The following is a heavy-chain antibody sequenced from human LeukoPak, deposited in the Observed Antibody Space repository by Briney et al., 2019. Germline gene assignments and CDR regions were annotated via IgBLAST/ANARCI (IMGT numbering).Heavy chain of an antibody. Sequence: GGSLRLSCAASGFTFSSYAMHWVRQAPGKGLEWVAVISYDGSNKYYAYSVKGRFTISRDNSKNTLYLQMNSLRAEDTAVYYCARGPQLLWFGEFHAEYFQHWGQGTLVTVSS. CDR3: ARGPQLLWFGEFHAEYFQH. CDR1: GFTFSSYA. D-gene: IGHD3-10*01. V-gene: IGHV3-30*04. J-gene: IGHJ1*01. CDR2: ISYDGSNK.